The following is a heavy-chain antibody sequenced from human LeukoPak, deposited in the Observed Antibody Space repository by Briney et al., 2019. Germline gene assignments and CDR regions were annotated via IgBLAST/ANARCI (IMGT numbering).Heavy chain of an antibody. V-gene: IGHV1-8*01. D-gene: IGHD3-3*01. J-gene: IGHJ3*02. CDR1: GYTFTSYD. Sequence: ASVKVSCKASGYTFTSYDINWVRQATGQGLEWMGWMNPNSGNTGYAQKFQGRVTITRNTSISTAYMELSSLRSEDTAVYYCARGHYDFWSGYYHDAFDIWGQGTMVTVSS. CDR3: ARGHYDFWSGYYHDAFDI. CDR2: MNPNSGNT.